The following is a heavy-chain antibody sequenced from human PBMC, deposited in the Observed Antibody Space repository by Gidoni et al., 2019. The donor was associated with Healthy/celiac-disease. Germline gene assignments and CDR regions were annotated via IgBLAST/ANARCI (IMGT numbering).Heavy chain of an antibody. CDR2: IIPIFGTA. CDR3: ARVYYYDSSGYYYYYYGMDV. J-gene: IGHJ6*02. D-gene: IGHD3-22*01. Sequence: QVQLVQSGAEVKKPGSSVKVSCKASGGTFSSYAISWVRQAPGQGLEWMGGIIPIFGTANYAQKFQGRVTITADKSTSTAYMELSSLRSEDTAVYYCARVYYYDSSGYYYYYYGMDVWGQGTTVTVSS. V-gene: IGHV1-69*06. CDR1: GGTFSSYA.